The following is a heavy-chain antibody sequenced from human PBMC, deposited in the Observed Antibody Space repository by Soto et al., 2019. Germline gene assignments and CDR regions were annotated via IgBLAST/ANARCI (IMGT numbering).Heavy chain of an antibody. Sequence: SETLSLTCTVSGGSISSYYWSWIRQPPGKGLEWIGYTYYSGSTNYNPSLKSRVTISVDTSKNQFSLKLSSVTAADTAVYYCARGGSYLGLLAFDIWGQGTMVTVSS. V-gene: IGHV4-59*01. J-gene: IGHJ3*02. D-gene: IGHD1-26*01. CDR3: ARGGSYLGLLAFDI. CDR2: TYYSGST. CDR1: GGSISSYY.